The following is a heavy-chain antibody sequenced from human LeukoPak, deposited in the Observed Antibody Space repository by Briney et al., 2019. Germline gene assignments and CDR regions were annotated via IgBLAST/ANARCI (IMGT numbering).Heavy chain of an antibody. V-gene: IGHV3-23*01. CDR1: GFTFSSYA. D-gene: IGHD6-13*01. J-gene: IGHJ4*02. CDR3: AKGAAAGTGAGY. Sequence: PGGSLRLSCAASGFTFSSYAMRWVRQAPGKGLEWVSSISGSGGSTYYADSVKGRFTISRDNSKNTLYLQMNSLRAEDTAVYYCAKGAAAGTGAGYWGQGTLVTVSS. CDR2: ISGSGGST.